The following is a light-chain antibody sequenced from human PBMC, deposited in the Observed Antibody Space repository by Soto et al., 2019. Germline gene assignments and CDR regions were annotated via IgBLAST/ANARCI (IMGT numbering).Light chain of an antibody. CDR3: QQANSFPLT. J-gene: IGKJ4*01. CDR2: RAS. V-gene: IGKV3D-7*01. Sequence: IVLTQSPGTLSLSPGERATLSCRASQSVSSSYLAWYQQKLGQAPRLFIFRASSRATGIPARFSGSGSGTDFTLTISSLQPEDFATYYCQQANSFPLTFGGGTKVDIK. CDR1: QSVSSSY.